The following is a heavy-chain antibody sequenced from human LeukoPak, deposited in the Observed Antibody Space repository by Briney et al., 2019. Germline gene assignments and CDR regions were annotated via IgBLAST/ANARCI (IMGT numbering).Heavy chain of an antibody. J-gene: IGHJ4*02. CDR1: GFTFDDYA. D-gene: IGHD2-21*02. V-gene: IGHV3-9*01. CDR3: ARDLNCGGDCYPHS. Sequence: GGSLRLSCAASGFTFDDYAMHWVRQAPGKGLEWVSGISWNSGSIGYADSVKGRFTISRDNAKNSLYLQMNSLRAEDTAVYYCARDLNCGGDCYPHSWGQGTLVTVSS. CDR2: ISWNSGSI.